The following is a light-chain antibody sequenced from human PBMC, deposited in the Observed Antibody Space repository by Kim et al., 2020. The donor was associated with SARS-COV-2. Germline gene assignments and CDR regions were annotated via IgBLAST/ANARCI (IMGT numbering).Light chain of an antibody. CDR1: DTLSSH. V-gene: IGKV3-11*01. J-gene: IGKJ4*01. CDR2: VAS. CDR3: QRRISSRLT. Sequence: LCPRETAPFSRTAPDTLSSHSAWYQRRSGHALRRVIYVASTRATGVPATFSGSGSGTDFTLTIRGLEPEDFAVYYCQRRISSRLTFGGGTTVDIK.